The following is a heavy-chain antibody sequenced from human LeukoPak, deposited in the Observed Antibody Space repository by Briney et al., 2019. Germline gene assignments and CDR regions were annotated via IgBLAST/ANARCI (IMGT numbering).Heavy chain of an antibody. J-gene: IGHJ6*03. CDR2: ISGNGGST. CDR1: GFTFTNHA. D-gene: IGHD3-9*01. V-gene: IGHV3-64*01. CDR3: ARAGVIRYVAWLINYYMDV. Sequence: GGSLRLSCAASGFTFTNHAMQWVRQSPGKGLEYVSAISGNGGSTYYANSVKGRFTISRDNSKNTVYLQMDSLRAEDMAVYYCARAGVIRYVAWLINYYMDVWGKGTTVTVSS.